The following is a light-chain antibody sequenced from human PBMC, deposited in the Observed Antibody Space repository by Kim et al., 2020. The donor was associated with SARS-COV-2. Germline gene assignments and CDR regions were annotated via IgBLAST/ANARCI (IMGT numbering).Light chain of an antibody. V-gene: IGLV3-21*04. CDR1: NIGSKS. CDR3: QVWDSSSDHRV. J-gene: IGLJ3*02. CDR2: YDS. Sequence: SYELIQPPSVSVAPGKTARITCGRNNIGSKSVHWYQQKPGQAPVLVIYYDSDRPSGIPERFSGSNSGNTATLTISRVEAGDEADYYCQVWDSSSDHRVFGGGTQLTVL.